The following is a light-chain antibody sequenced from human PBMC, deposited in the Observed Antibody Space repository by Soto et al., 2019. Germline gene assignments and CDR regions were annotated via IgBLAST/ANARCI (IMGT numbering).Light chain of an antibody. V-gene: IGKV2-28*01. Sequence: DIVMTQSQVSLPVTPGEPASISCNSSQSLLHRNGYNYLDWYLQKPGQSPQLLIYLGSNRASGVPDRFSGSGSGTDFTLKISRVEAEDVGVYYCMQSLESPTFGGGTKVDIK. J-gene: IGKJ4*01. CDR2: LGS. CDR3: MQSLESPT. CDR1: QSLLHRNGYNY.